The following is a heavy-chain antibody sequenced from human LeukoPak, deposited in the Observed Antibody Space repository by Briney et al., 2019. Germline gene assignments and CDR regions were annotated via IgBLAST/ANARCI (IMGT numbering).Heavy chain of an antibody. CDR1: GFTFSSYA. CDR3: ARDPGYCSGGSCHPDNWFDP. J-gene: IGHJ5*02. Sequence: GGSLRLSCAASGFTFSSYAMHWVRQAPGKGLEYVSAISSNGGSTYYANSVKGRFTISRDNSKNTLYLQMGSLRAEDTAVYYCARDPGYCSGGSCHPDNWFDPWGQGTLVTVSS. CDR2: ISSNGGST. D-gene: IGHD2-15*01. V-gene: IGHV3-64*01.